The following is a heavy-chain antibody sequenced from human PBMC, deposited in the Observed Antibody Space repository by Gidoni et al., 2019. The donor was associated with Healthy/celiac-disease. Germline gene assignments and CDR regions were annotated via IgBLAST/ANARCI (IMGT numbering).Heavy chain of an antibody. CDR2: ISGSGGST. Sequence: EVQLLESGGGLVQPGGSLRPSCAASGFTFSSYAMSWVRQAPGKGLEWVSAISGSGGSTYYADSVKGRFTISRDNSKNTLYLQMNSLRAEDTAVYYCAKVDYGEEYFQHWGQGTLVTVSS. CDR1: GFTFSSYA. D-gene: IGHD4-17*01. V-gene: IGHV3-23*01. CDR3: AKVDYGEEYFQH. J-gene: IGHJ1*01.